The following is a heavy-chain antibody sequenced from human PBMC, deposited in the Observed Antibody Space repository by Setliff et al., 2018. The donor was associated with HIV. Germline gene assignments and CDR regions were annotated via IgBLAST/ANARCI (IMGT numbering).Heavy chain of an antibody. CDR2: IYYSGST. CDR1: GGSIRSDY. Sequence: SETLSLTCTVSGGSIRSDYWNWIRQPPGKGLEWIGYIYYSGSTNYNPSLKSRVTISVDTSKGQFSLRLSSVTAADTAVYHCSRGSRGYSYAYYYYYMDVWGKGTTVTVSS. CDR3: SRGSRGYSYAYYYYYMDV. D-gene: IGHD5-18*01. J-gene: IGHJ6*03. V-gene: IGHV4-59*08.